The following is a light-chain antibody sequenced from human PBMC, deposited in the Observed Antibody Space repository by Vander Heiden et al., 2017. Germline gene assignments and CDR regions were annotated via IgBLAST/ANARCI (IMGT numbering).Light chain of an antibody. CDR2: EVS. CDR3: SSYTSSSTCGV. Sequence: SALTQPASVSGSPGQSIPISCTGTSSDVGGYNYVSWYQQHPGKAPKLMIYEVSKRPSGVSNRFSGSKSGNTASLTIAGLQAEDEADYYCSSYTSSSTCGVFGGGTKLTVL. CDR1: SSDVGGYNY. V-gene: IGLV2-14*01. J-gene: IGLJ2*01.